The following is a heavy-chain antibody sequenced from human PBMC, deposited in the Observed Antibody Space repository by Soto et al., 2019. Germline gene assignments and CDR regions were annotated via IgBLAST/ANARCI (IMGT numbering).Heavy chain of an antibody. J-gene: IGHJ5*02. CDR2: MNPDSGNT. D-gene: IGHD2-8*01. CDR3: ARRRGSNGWFDL. V-gene: IGHV1-8*01. CDR1: GYTFINYD. Sequence: QVQLVQSGAEVKKPGASVKVSCKASGYTFINYDINWVRQATGQGLEWVGWMNPDSGNTGYAQNFQGKVTMTGNTSVSTVYMGLSSLTSEDTAVYYCARRRGSNGWFDLWGQGTLVTVSS.